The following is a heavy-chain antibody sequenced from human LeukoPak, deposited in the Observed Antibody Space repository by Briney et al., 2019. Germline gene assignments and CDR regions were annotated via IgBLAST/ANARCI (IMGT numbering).Heavy chain of an antibody. CDR1: VGSISSSSYY. V-gene: IGHV4-39*07. D-gene: IGHD3-3*01. CDR3: ARGSWSGYIYYFDY. Sequence: SETLSLTCTVSVGSISSSSYYWGWIRQPPGKGLEWIGSIYYSGSTYYNPSLESPVTISVDTSKNQFSLKLSSVTAADTAVYYCARGSWSGYIYYFDYWGQGTLVTVSS. CDR2: IYYSGST. J-gene: IGHJ4*02.